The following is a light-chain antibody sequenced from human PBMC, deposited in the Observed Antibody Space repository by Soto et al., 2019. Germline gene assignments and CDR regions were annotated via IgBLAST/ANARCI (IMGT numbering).Light chain of an antibody. CDR2: GAS. CDR3: QQYNNWWT. Sequence: EVVMTQSPATLSVSPGERATLSCRASQSVSSNFAWYQQKPGQAPRLLIYGASTRATGIPARFSGSGSGTEFTLTISSLQSEDFAVYYCQQYNNWWTFGQGTTVEIK. J-gene: IGKJ1*01. V-gene: IGKV3-15*01. CDR1: QSVSSN.